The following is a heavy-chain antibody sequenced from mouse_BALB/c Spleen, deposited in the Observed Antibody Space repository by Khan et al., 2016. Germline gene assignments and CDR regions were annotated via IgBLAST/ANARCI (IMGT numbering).Heavy chain of an antibody. CDR1: GFTFTDYY. CDR3: ARDRYDWYFDV. D-gene: IGHD2-14*01. J-gene: IGHJ1*01. V-gene: IGHV7-3*02. CDR2: IRNKANGYTT. Sequence: EVELVESGGGLVQPGGSLRLSCATSGFTFTDYYMSWVRQPPGKALEWLGFIRNKANGYTTEYSASVKGRFTISRDNSQSILYLQMNTLRAEDSDTSYCARDRYDWYFDVWGAGTTVTVSS.